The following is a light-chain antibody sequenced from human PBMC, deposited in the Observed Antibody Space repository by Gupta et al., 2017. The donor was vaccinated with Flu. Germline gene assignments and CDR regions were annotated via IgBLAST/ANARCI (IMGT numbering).Light chain of an antibody. CDR3: QQRSVWPLT. CDR2: DTS. V-gene: IGKV3-11*01. CDR1: QSVGRQ. Sequence: DRATLSCRASQSVGRQLAWYQHKPGRAPRLLMYDTSNRATGIPARFSGSGSGADFTLTISSLEPEDFAVYYCQQRSVWPLTFGGGTKVEIK. J-gene: IGKJ4*01.